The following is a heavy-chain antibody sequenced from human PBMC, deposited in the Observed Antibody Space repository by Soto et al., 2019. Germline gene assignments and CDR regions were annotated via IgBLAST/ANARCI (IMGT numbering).Heavy chain of an antibody. V-gene: IGHV4-30-2*01. D-gene: IGHD3-22*01. J-gene: IGHJ4*02. CDR2: IYHSGST. Sequence: KTSETLSLTCAVSGGSISSGGYSWSWIRQPPGKGLEWIGYIYHSGSTYYNPSLKSRVTISVDRSKNQFSLKLSSVTAADTAVYYCARGRADSSGYYYSPGRYFDYWGQGTLVTVS. CDR3: ARGRADSSGYYYSPGRYFDY. CDR1: GGSISSGGYS.